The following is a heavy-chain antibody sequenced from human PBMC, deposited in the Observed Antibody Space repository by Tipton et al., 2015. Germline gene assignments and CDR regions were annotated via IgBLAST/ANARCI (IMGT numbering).Heavy chain of an antibody. Sequence: TLSLTCSVSGGSISTYYWSWIRQPPGKGLDWIGYIYYIGKTNYNPSLKSRVTMSLDTSKNQFSLKLTSVTAADTAVYYCARDRHEFYGSGSPTGWFDPWGQGTLVTVSS. J-gene: IGHJ5*02. CDR2: IYYIGKT. CDR3: ARDRHEFYGSGSPTGWFDP. V-gene: IGHV4-59*13. CDR1: GGSISTYY. D-gene: IGHD3-10*01.